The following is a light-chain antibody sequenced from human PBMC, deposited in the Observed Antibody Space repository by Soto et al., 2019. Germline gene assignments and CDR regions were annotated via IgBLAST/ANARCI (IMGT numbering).Light chain of an antibody. V-gene: IGKV3-20*01. CDR2: GAS. Sequence: EIVLTQSPGTLSLSPGERATLSCRASQSFNYNFLAWYQQKPGQAPRLLIYGASSRATGIPDRFSGSGSGTDFTLTISKLEPEDFAVYYCKQYGSSSRTFGGGTKVEIK. J-gene: IGKJ4*01. CDR3: KQYGSSSRT. CDR1: QSFNYNF.